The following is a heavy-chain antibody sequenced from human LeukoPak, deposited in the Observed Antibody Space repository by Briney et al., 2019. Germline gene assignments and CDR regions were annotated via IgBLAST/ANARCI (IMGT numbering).Heavy chain of an antibody. CDR1: GFTFSSYG. CDR3: ARERIGYDSSGYLDY. D-gene: IGHD3-22*01. V-gene: IGHV3-30*02. CDR2: IRYDGSDK. Sequence: GGSLRLSCAASGFTFSSYGMHWVRQAPGKGLEWVTFIRYDGSDKYYADSVKGRFTISRDNSKNTLYLQMNSLRAEDTAVYYCARERIGYDSSGYLDYWGQGTLVTVSS. J-gene: IGHJ4*02.